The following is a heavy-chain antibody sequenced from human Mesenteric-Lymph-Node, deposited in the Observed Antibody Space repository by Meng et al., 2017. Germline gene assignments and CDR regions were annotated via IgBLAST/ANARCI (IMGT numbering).Heavy chain of an antibody. V-gene: IGHV4-30-4*01. CDR2: IYYSGST. J-gene: IGHJ2*01. CDR1: GGSISSGDYY. Sequence: VALPGSGPGLVRPSGTLSLTCTVSGGSISSGDYYWSWIRQPPGKGLEWIGYIYYSGSTYSNASLKSRVTISIDRSKNQFSLKLSSVTAADTAVYYCARLYYVDSNYWYFDLWGRGTLVTVSS. CDR3: ARLYYVDSNYWYFDL. D-gene: IGHD4-17*01.